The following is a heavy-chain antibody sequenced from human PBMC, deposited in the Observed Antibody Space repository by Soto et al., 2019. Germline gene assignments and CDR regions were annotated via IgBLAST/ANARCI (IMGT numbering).Heavy chain of an antibody. V-gene: IGHV3-7*01. CDR1: GFTFSNYW. CDR3: ASGIQRGGIMDV. D-gene: IGHD1-20*01. J-gene: IGHJ6*04. CDR2: INHDGSER. Sequence: GGSLRLSCAASGFTFSNYWMNWVRQAPGKGLEWVANINHDGSERYYVASVKGRFTISRDNPKDSLYLQMFSLRADDTAVYYCASGIQRGGIMDVWGKGTTVTVSS.